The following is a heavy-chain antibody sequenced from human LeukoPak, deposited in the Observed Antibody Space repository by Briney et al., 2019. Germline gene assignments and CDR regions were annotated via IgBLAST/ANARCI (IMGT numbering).Heavy chain of an antibody. CDR2: IYPGDSDT. Sequence: GESLKISCKGSGSRFTSYWIGWVRQMPGKGLEWMGIIYPGDSDTRYSPSFQGQVTISADKSVSTAYLLWSSLKASDTAMYYCARLPILSIAVAGTDYYFDYWGQGTLVTVSS. CDR3: ARLPILSIAVAGTDYYFDY. CDR1: GSRFTSYW. J-gene: IGHJ4*02. D-gene: IGHD6-19*01. V-gene: IGHV5-51*01.